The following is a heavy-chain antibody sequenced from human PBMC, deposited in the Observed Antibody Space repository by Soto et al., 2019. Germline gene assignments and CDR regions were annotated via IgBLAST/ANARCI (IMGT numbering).Heavy chain of an antibody. D-gene: IGHD3-16*01. CDR2: ISYDGKQT. Sequence: WGSRSRSCGAPVFTFKCYCMHWVRQAPGKGLEWVAVISYDGKQTYYADSVKGRFTISKDKSKRTLFLQMNSLRVDDTAVYYCARDGWGSNWYFDLWGRGTLVTVS. CDR3: ARDGWGSNWYFDL. V-gene: IGHV3-30*03. CDR1: VFTFKCYC. J-gene: IGHJ2*01.